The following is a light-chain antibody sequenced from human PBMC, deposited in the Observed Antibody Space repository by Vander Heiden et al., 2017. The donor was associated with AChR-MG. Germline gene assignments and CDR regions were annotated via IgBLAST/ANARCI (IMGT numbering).Light chain of an antibody. CDR1: QSVGSS. CDR3: QRKFT. CDR2: DAS. J-gene: IGKJ3*01. V-gene: IGKV3-11*01. Sequence: IVLTQSPVTVSLPPGERATLSCRASQSVGSSLAWYQHKPGQAPRLLIYDASIRATGIPVRFSGSGSGTDFTLTISSLEPEDFTVYYGQRKFTFGHGTKVDV.